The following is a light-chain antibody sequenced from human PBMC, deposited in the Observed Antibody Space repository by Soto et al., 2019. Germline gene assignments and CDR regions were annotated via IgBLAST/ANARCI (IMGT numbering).Light chain of an antibody. J-gene: IGLJ2*01. CDR3: SSYAGSNNLV. CDR2: EVT. V-gene: IGLV2-8*01. CDR1: SSDVGSYNY. Sequence: QSVLTQPPSASGSPGQSVTISCTGTSSDVGSYNYVSWYQQHLGKAPKLMIYEVTNRPSGVPDRFSGSKSGNTASLTVSGLQDEDEANYYCSSYAGSNNLVFGGGTQLTVL.